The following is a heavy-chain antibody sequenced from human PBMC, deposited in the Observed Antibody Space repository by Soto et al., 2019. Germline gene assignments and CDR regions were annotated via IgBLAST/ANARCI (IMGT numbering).Heavy chain of an antibody. CDR2: FDPEDGET. D-gene: IGHD3-3*01. Sequence: ASVKVSCKVSGYTLTELSMHWVRQAPGKGLEWMGGFDPEDGETIYAQKFQGRVTMTEDTSTDTAYMELSSLRSEDTAAYYCATALSDFWSGYYPWPNCFDPWGQGTLVTVSS. J-gene: IGHJ5*02. V-gene: IGHV1-24*01. CDR3: ATALSDFWSGYYPWPNCFDP. CDR1: GYTLTELS.